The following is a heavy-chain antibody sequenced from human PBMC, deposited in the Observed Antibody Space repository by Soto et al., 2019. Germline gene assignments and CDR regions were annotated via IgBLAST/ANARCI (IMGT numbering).Heavy chain of an antibody. CDR2: IYYSGST. Sequence: PSVTMCLTCTVSGGSISSVGCYWSWIRQHPGKGLEWIGYIYYSGSTYYNPSLKSRVTISVDTSKNQFSLKLSSVTAADTAVYYCAATWDRSWFDPWGQGTLVTVSS. CDR3: AATWDRSWFDP. CDR1: GGSISSVGCY. D-gene: IGHD1-26*01. V-gene: IGHV4-31*03. J-gene: IGHJ5*02.